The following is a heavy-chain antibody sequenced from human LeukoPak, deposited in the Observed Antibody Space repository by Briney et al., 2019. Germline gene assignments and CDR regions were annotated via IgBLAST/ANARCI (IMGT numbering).Heavy chain of an antibody. CDR1: GGSISSYY. Sequence: SETLSLTCTVSGGSISSYYWSWIRQPPGKGLEWIGEINHSGSTNYNPSLKSRVTISVDTSKNQFSLKLSSVTAADTAVYYCARGLLKLRTYYYGSGSYSFDYWGQGTLVTVSS. V-gene: IGHV4-34*01. D-gene: IGHD3-10*01. CDR3: ARGLLKLRTYYYGSGSYSFDY. CDR2: INHSGST. J-gene: IGHJ4*02.